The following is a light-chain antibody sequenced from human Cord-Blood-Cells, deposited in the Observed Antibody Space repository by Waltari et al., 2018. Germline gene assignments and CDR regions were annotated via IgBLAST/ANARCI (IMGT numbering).Light chain of an antibody. Sequence: SYELTQPPSVSVSPGQTARITCSGDALPKQYAYWYQQKPGQAPVLGIYKDSERPSGIPGRFDGSSAGTTVTLTISGVQAEDEADYYCQSADSSGTYVVFGGGTKLTVL. J-gene: IGLJ2*01. CDR1: ALPKQY. V-gene: IGLV3-25*03. CDR2: KDS. CDR3: QSADSSGTYVV.